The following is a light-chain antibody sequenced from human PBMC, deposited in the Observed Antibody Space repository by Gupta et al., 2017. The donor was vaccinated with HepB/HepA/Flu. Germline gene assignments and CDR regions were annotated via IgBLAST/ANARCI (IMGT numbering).Light chain of an antibody. Sequence: DIQMTQSPSSLSASVGDRVTITCRASQSISSYLNWYQQKPGKAPKLLIYAASSLQSGVPSRFSGSGSGTDFTLTISSLQPEDFATYYCQHRDTFGPGTKVDIK. CDR1: QSISSY. V-gene: IGKV1-39*01. J-gene: IGKJ3*01. CDR3: QHRDT. CDR2: AAS.